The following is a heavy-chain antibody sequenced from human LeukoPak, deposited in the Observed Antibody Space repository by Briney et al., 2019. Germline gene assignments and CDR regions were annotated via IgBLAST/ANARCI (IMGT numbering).Heavy chain of an antibody. D-gene: IGHD6-19*01. J-gene: IGHJ4*02. CDR2: IWYDGSNK. V-gene: IGHV3-33*01. CDR3: ARDGIAVAGFVDY. Sequence: PGRSLRLSCAASGFTFSSYGMHWVRQAPGKGLEWVAGIWYDGSNKYYADSVKGRFTISRDNSKNTLYLQMNSLRAEDTAVYYCARDGIAVAGFVDYWGQGTLVTVSS. CDR1: GFTFSSYG.